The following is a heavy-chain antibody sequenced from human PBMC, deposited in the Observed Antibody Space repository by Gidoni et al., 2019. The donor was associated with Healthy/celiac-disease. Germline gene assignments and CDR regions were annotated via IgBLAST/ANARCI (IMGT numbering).Heavy chain of an antibody. CDR3: AREVVTAAFDI. J-gene: IGHJ3*02. Sequence: QLQLQQSGSGLVKPSQTLSLTRAVSGGTIRSGGYSWSWIRQPPGKGLEWIGYIYHSGSTYDNPSLKSRVTISVDRSKNQFSLKLSSVTAADTAVYYCAREVVTAAFDIWGQGTMVTVSS. CDR1: GGTIRSGGYS. D-gene: IGHD2-21*02. V-gene: IGHV4-30-2*01. CDR2: IYHSGST.